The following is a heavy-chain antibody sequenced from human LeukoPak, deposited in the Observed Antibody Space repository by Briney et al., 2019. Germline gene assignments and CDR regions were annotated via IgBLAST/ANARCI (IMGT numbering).Heavy chain of an antibody. Sequence: GESLKISCKGSGYSFTSYWIGWVRQMPGKGLEWMGIIYPGDSDTRYSPSFQGQVTISADKSISTAYLQWSSLKASDTAMYYCARPHYYYDSSGYYVGWFDYWGQGTLVTVSS. J-gene: IGHJ4*02. V-gene: IGHV5-51*01. CDR1: GYSFTSYW. CDR3: ARPHYYYDSSGYYVGWFDY. CDR2: IYPGDSDT. D-gene: IGHD3-22*01.